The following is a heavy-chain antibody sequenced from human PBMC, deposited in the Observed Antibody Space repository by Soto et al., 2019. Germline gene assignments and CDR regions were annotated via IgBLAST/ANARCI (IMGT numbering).Heavy chain of an antibody. CDR3: ARVEAATFDY. Sequence: TLSLPCTVSGGSVSSGSCYWSWIRQPPGKGLEWIGYIYYTGSTNYSPSLNSRVTISVDRSKNQVFLNLRSVTAADSALYYCARVEAATFDYWGQGAQVTVSS. J-gene: IGHJ4*02. D-gene: IGHD1-26*01. CDR1: GGSVSSGSCY. CDR2: IYYTGST. V-gene: IGHV4-61*01.